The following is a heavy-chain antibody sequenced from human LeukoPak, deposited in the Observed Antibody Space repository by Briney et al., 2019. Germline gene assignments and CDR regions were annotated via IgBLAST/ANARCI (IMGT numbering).Heavy chain of an antibody. J-gene: IGHJ5*02. Sequence: GGTLRLSCAASGFTFSSYDMTWIRQAPGKGLEWVSYISSSGSTIYYADSVKGRFTISRDNAKNSLYLQMNSLRAEDTAVYYCARAPRFRLVGVPKGPFDPWGQGTLVTVSS. V-gene: IGHV3-11*01. CDR2: ISSSGSTI. D-gene: IGHD3-10*01. CDR3: ARAPRFRLVGVPKGPFDP. CDR1: GFTFSSYD.